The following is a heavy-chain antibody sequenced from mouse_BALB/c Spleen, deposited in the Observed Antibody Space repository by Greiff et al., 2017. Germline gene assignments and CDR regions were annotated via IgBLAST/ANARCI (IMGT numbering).Heavy chain of an antibody. V-gene: IGHV2-6-7*01. Sequence: QVQLKESGPGLVAPSQSLSITCTVSGFSLTGYGVNWVRQPPGKGLEWLGMIWGDGSTDYNSALKSRLSISKDNSKSQVFLKMNSLQTDDTARYYCARGYGNTPYWYFDVWGAGTTVTVSS. CDR3: ARGYGNTPYWYFDV. J-gene: IGHJ1*01. D-gene: IGHD2-1*01. CDR2: IWGDGST. CDR1: GFSLTGYG.